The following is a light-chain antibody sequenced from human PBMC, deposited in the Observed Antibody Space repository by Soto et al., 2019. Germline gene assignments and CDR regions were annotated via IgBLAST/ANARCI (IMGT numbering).Light chain of an antibody. Sequence: EIVLTQSPGTLSLSPGERASLSCRASQSVSSNLAWYQQKAGNAPRRLISGASNSATGIPARFSGSGSVTEFTLTISSLHSQDFAVYFCQQYNDGPPITFGQGTRLEIK. CDR3: QQYNDGPPIT. CDR1: QSVSSN. CDR2: GAS. J-gene: IGKJ5*01. V-gene: IGKV3-15*01.